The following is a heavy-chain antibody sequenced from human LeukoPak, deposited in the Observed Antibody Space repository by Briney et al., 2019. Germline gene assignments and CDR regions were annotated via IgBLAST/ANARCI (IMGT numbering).Heavy chain of an antibody. CDR2: ISYDGSNK. Sequence: PGGSLRLSCAASGFTFSSYAMHWVRQAPGKGLEWVAVISYDGSNKYYADSVKGRFTISRDNSKNTLYLQMNSLRAEDTAVYYCARAWQWLDAFDIWGQGTMVTVSS. V-gene: IGHV3-30*04. D-gene: IGHD6-19*01. CDR3: ARAWQWLDAFDI. J-gene: IGHJ3*02. CDR1: GFTFSSYA.